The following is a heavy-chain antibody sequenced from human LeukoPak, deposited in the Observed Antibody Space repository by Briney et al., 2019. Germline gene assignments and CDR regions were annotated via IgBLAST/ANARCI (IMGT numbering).Heavy chain of an antibody. CDR1: GFTFSRNW. CDR3: ASGGVVGPSTYWFYDL. D-gene: IGHD1-26*01. J-gene: IGHJ2*01. V-gene: IGHV3-7*01. Sequence: GGPLRLSCEASGFTFSRNWMTWVRQAPGKGLEWVANIRQDGNEKYYVDSVKGRFTISRDNAKNSLYLQMNSLRAEDTAVYCCASGGVVGPSTYWFYDLWGRGTRVTVSS. CDR2: IRQDGNEK.